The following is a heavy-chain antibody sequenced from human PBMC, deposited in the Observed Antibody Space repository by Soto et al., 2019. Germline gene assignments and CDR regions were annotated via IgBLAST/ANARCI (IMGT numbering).Heavy chain of an antibody. CDR1: RFTFSSYG. D-gene: IGHD3-3*01. V-gene: IGHV3-30*18. CDR2: ISYDGSNK. Sequence: QVQLVESGGGVVQPGRSLRLCCAASRFTFSSYGMHWVRQAPGKGLEWVAVISYDGSNKNYADSVKGRFTISRDNSKNTQYLQMNSLRAEDTAVYYCAKEVWSGPMDVWGQGTTVTVSS. J-gene: IGHJ6*02. CDR3: AKEVWSGPMDV.